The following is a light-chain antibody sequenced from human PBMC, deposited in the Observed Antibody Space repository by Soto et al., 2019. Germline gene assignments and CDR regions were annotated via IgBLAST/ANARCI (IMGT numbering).Light chain of an antibody. Sequence: EIVLTQSPATLSLSPGERATLSCRASQSVSSYLAWYQQKPGQAPRLLIYDASNRATGIPARFTGRGSGTDFTLTISSLEPEDFAVYYCQQRSNWRFTCGPGTKVDIK. J-gene: IGKJ3*01. CDR3: QQRSNWRFT. CDR2: DAS. CDR1: QSVSSY. V-gene: IGKV3-11*01.